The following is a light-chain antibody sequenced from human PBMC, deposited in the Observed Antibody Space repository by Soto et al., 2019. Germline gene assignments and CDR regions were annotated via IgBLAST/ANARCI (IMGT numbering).Light chain of an antibody. J-gene: IGKJ2*02. CDR3: QECNNWPRCT. CDR2: HTS. CDR1: QSIGSN. V-gene: IGKV3-15*01. Sequence: VMTQSPATLSVSPGERVILSCRASQSIGSNLAWCQQKPGQPPRLLIYHTSTRAPDIPPRFSGSGSGTEFTLTISSLQSEDFGMYFCQECNNWPRCTFGQGTKLQIK.